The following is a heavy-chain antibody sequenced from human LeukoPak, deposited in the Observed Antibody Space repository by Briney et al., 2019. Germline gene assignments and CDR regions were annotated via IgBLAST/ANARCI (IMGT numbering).Heavy chain of an antibody. CDR2: INPSGGST. J-gene: IGHJ4*02. D-gene: IGHD3-9*01. V-gene: IGHV1-46*01. Sequence: ASVKVSCKASGGTFSSYAISWVRQAPGQGLEWMGIINPSGGSTSYAQKFQGRVTMTRNTSISTAYMELSSLRSEDTAVYYCARAHTYYDILTGYWTGGFDYWGQGTLVTVSS. CDR3: ARAHTYYDILTGYWTGGFDY. CDR1: GGTFSSYA.